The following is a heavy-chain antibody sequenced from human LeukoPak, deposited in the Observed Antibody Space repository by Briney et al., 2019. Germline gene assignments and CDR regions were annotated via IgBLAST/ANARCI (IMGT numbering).Heavy chain of an antibody. J-gene: IGHJ4*02. D-gene: IGHD5-24*01. V-gene: IGHV3-21*01. CDR2: ISSSSSYI. CDR1: GFTFSSYS. Sequence: GGSLRLSCAASGFTFSSYSMNWVRQAPGKGLEWVSSISSSSSYIYYADSVKGRFTISRDNAKNSLYLQMNSLRAEDTAVYYCARDPRDGYNHPDFDYWGQGTLVTVSS. CDR3: ARDPRDGYNHPDFDY.